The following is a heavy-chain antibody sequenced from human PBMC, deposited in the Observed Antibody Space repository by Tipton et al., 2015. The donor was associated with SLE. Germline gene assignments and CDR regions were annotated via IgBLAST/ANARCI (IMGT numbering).Heavy chain of an antibody. CDR1: GGSISSYY. CDR2: IYHSGST. CDR3: ARRLARYSGYDYFDY. V-gene: IGHV4-59*08. J-gene: IGHJ4*02. Sequence: TLSLTCTVSGGSISSYYWSWIRQPPGKGLEWIGYIYHSGSTYYNPSLKSRVTTSVDRSKNQFSLKLSSVTAADTAVYYCARRLARYSGYDYFDYWGQGTLVTVSS. D-gene: IGHD5-12*01.